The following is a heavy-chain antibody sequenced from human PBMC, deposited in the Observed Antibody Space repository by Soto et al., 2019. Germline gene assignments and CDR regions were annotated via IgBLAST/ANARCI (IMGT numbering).Heavy chain of an antibody. CDR1: GGTFRNYP. Sequence: QVQLVQSGPEVKKPGSSVKVSCKASGGTFRNYPINWVRQAPGQGLEWMGSIFPLTDIPDYAQNFQARFTISADRSTSTAYMELNSLTSDDTAMYFCARGPLVVLNYFPSWGQGTLVTVSS. J-gene: IGHJ4*02. V-gene: IGHV1-69*02. CDR2: IFPLTDIP. CDR3: ARGPLVVLNYFPS.